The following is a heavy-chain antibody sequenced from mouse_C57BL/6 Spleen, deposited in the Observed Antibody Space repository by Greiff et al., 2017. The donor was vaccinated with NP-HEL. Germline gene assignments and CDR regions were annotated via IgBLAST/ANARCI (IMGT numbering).Heavy chain of an antibody. J-gene: IGHJ2*01. V-gene: IGHV1-82*01. D-gene: IGHD2-10*02. CDR2: IYPGDGDT. CDR3: AASLEYYFDY. Sequence: VQLQQSGPELVKPGASVKISCKASGYAFSSSWMNWVKQRPGKGLEWIGRIYPGDGDTNYNGKFKGKATLTADKSSSTAYMQLSSLTSEDSAVYFCAASLEYYFDYWGQGTTLTVSS. CDR1: GYAFSSSW.